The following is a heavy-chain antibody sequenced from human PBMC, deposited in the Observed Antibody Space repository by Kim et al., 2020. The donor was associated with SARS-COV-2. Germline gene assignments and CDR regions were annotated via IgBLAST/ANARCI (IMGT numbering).Heavy chain of an antibody. D-gene: IGHD3-3*01. CDR2: IYYSGST. CDR3: ARRPGGEWLSRFDP. J-gene: IGHJ5*02. Sequence: SETLSLTCTVSGGSISSYYWSWIRQPPGKGLEWIGYIYYSGSTNYNPSLKSRVTISVDTSKNQFSLKLSSVTAADTAVYYCARRPGGEWLSRFDPWGQGTLVTVSS. CDR1: GGSISSYY. V-gene: IGHV4-59*08.